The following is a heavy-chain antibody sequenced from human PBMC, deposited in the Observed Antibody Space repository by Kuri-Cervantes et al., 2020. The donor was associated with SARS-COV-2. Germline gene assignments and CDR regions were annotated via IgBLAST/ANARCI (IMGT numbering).Heavy chain of an antibody. V-gene: IGHV1-69*13. Sequence: SAKVSCKASGGIFRSYAISWVRQAPGLGLEWMGRIVPVFAATNYAPKFQGRVTISADESTSTAYMELSSLRSDDTAVYYCARERGTMIAGPPVSEACEMWGQGTMVTVSS. CDR1: GGIFRSYA. J-gene: IGHJ3*02. D-gene: IGHD3-22*01. CDR2: IVPVFAAT. CDR3: ARERGTMIAGPPVSEACEM.